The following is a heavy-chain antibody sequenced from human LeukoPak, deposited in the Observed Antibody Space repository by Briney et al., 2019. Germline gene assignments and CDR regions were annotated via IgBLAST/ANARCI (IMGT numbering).Heavy chain of an antibody. J-gene: IGHJ4*02. CDR1: GFTFSDSY. Sequence: PGGSLRLSCAASGFTFSDSYMSWIRQAPGKGLEYISYISSSGSTIYYADTVKGRFTLSRDNAKNSLSLEMNSLRAEDTAVYYCARGKYSFDYWGQGTLVTVSS. V-gene: IGHV3-11*01. CDR2: ISSSGSTI. CDR3: ARGKYSFDY.